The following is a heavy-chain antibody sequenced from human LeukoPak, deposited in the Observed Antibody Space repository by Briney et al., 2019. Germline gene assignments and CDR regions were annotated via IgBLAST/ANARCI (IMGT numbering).Heavy chain of an antibody. V-gene: IGHV4-39*01. CDR3: ASLDPVGYCSGGSCAGRRKGVIDY. J-gene: IGHJ4*02. Sequence: SETLSLTCTVSGGSISSSSYYWGWIRQPPGKGLEWSGSIYYSGSTYYNPSLKSRVTISVDTSKNQFSLKLSSVTAADTAVYYCASLDPVGYCSGGSCAGRRKGVIDYWGQGTLVTVSS. CDR2: IYYSGST. CDR1: GGSISSSSYY. D-gene: IGHD2-15*01.